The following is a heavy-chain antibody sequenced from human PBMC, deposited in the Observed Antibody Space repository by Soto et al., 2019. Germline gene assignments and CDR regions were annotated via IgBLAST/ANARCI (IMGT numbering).Heavy chain of an antibody. Sequence: SETLSLTCTVSGGSSSSYYWSWIRQPPGKGLEWIGYIYYSGSTNYNPSLKSRVTISVDTSKNQFSLKLSSVTAADTAVYYCARGPKKYCSGGSCYLHPFDYWGQGTLVTVSS. CDR3: ARGPKKYCSGGSCYLHPFDY. J-gene: IGHJ4*02. D-gene: IGHD2-15*01. CDR1: GGSSSSYY. CDR2: IYYSGST. V-gene: IGHV4-59*01.